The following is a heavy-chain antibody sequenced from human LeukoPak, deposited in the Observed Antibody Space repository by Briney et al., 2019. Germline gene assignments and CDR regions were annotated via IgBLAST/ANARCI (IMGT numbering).Heavy chain of an antibody. CDR1: GFTFSRFW. Sequence: GGSLRLSCAASGFTFSRFWMSWVRQAPGKGLEWVANIKEDGSEKYFVDSVKGRFTISRDNAKNSLHLQMNSLRAEDTAVYYCARDEEGWLQLVEKPFDYWGQGTLVTVSS. V-gene: IGHV3-7*01. CDR2: IKEDGSEK. D-gene: IGHD5-24*01. CDR3: ARDEEGWLQLVEKPFDY. J-gene: IGHJ4*02.